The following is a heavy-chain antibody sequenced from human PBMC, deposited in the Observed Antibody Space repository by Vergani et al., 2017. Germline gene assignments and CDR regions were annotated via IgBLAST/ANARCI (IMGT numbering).Heavy chain of an antibody. CDR1: GGSFSGYY. Sequence: QVQLQQWGAGLLKPSETLSLTCAVYGGSFSGYYWSWIRQPPGKGLEWIGEINHSGRTNYNPSLKCRVTISVDTSKNQFSLKLSSVTAADTAVYYCARGAEDIVLMVYSFDYWGQGTLVTVSS. J-gene: IGHJ4*02. CDR2: INHSGRT. CDR3: ARGAEDIVLMVYSFDY. D-gene: IGHD2-8*01. V-gene: IGHV4-34*01.